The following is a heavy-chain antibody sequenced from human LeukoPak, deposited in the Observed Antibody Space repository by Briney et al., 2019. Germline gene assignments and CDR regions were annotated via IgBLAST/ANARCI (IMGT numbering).Heavy chain of an antibody. V-gene: IGHV4-38-2*02. J-gene: IGHJ1*01. CDR2: IHHSGST. Sequence: SETLSLTCIVSGYSTSSGYYWGWIRQPPGKGLEWIGNIHHSGSTYYNPSLKSRVTISVDTSKNQLSLEVSSVTAADTAVYYCARVAAGIGFFQHWGQGTLVTVSS. D-gene: IGHD6-13*01. CDR1: GYSTSSGYY. CDR3: ARVAAGIGFFQH.